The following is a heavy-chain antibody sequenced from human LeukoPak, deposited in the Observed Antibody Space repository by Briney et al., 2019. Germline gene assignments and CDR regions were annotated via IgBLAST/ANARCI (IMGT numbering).Heavy chain of an antibody. J-gene: IGHJ4*02. Sequence: GGSLRLSCAASGFSFSSYNMNWVRQAPGKGLEWVSYISSSSNTIYYADSVKGRFTISRDNANNSLYLQMNSLRDEDTAVYYCARNRWFGEFLFDYWGQGTLVTASS. CDR3: ARNRWFGEFLFDY. CDR2: ISSSSNTI. CDR1: GFSFSSYN. V-gene: IGHV3-48*02. D-gene: IGHD3-10*01.